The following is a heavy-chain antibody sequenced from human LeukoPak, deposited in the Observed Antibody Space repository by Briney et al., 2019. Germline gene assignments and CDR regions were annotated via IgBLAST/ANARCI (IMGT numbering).Heavy chain of an antibody. D-gene: IGHD3-10*01. Sequence: SGGSLILSCAASTFTFSSYDMNWVRQAPEKGLEWVSYISSGSSTIYYADSVKGRFTISRDNAKNSLYLQMNSLRAEDTAVYYCARRGYYGLDYWGQGTLVTVSS. CDR3: ARRGYYGLDY. J-gene: IGHJ4*02. CDR2: ISSGSSTI. V-gene: IGHV3-48*03. CDR1: TFTFSSYD.